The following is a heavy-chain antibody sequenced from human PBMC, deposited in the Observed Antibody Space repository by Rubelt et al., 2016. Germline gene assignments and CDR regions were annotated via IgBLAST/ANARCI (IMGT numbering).Heavy chain of an antibody. CDR2: ISSSGSTI. Sequence: VQLVESGGGLVKPGGSLRLSCAASGFTFSSYNINWVRQAPGKGLEWVSYISSSGSTIYYADSVKGRFTISRDNAKNSLYLQMNSLRAEDTAVYYCAREIAVAGIFDYWGQGTLVTVSS. J-gene: IGHJ4*02. V-gene: IGHV3-11*01. D-gene: IGHD6-19*01. CDR3: AREIAVAGIFDY. CDR1: GFTFSSYN.